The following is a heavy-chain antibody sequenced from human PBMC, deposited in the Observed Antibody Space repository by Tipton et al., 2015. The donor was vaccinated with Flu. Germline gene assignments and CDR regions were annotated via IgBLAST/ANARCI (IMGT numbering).Heavy chain of an antibody. V-gene: IGHV4-39*01. D-gene: IGHD3-10*02. CDR3: ARHTGDSVRGVVDY. Sequence: LRLSCNVSGGSISSSSDYWDWIRQPPGKGLEWIGTIYYSGSTYYNPSLRSRVTISVDTSKNQFSLRLSSVTAADTAVYYCARHTGDSVRGVVDYWGQGTLVSVSS. CDR2: IYYSGST. J-gene: IGHJ4*02. CDR1: GGSISSSSDY.